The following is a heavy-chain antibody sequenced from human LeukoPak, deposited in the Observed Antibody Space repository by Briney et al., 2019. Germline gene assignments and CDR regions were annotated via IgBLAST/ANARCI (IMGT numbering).Heavy chain of an antibody. CDR2: FDPEDGET. J-gene: IGHJ4*02. CDR3: ATDLNDYVWGSYRS. D-gene: IGHD3-16*02. CDR1: GYTLTELS. Sequence: ASVKVSCKVSGYTLTELSMHWVRQAPGKGLEWMGGFDPEDGETIYPQKFQGRVTMTEDTSTDTAYMELSSLRSEDTAVYYCATDLNDYVWGSYRSWGQGTLVTVSS. V-gene: IGHV1-24*01.